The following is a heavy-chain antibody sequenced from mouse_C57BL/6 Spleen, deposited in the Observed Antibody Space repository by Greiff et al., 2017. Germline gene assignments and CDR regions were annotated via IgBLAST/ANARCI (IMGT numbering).Heavy chain of an antibody. V-gene: IGHV1-18*01. Sequence: EVQLQQSGPELVKPGASVKIPCKASGYTFTDYNMDWVKQSHGKSLEWIGDINPNNGGTIYNQKFKGKATMTVDKSSSTAYMEIRSLTSEETAVYYCARRGIIYDGYHYWYFDVWGTGTTVTVSS. J-gene: IGHJ1*03. D-gene: IGHD2-3*01. CDR3: ARRGIIYDGYHYWYFDV. CDR2: INPNNGGT. CDR1: GYTFTDYN.